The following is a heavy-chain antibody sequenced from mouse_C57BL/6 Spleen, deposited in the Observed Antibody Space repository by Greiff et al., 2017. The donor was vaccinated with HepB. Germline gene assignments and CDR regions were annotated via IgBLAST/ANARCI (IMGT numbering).Heavy chain of an antibody. Sequence: EVKLLESGPGLVKPSQSLSLTCSVTGYSITSGYYWNWIRQFPGNKLEWMGYISYDGSNNYNPSLKNRISITRDTSQNQFFLKLNSVTTEDTATYYCAREGTTVAYYFDYWGQGTTLTVSS. V-gene: IGHV3-6*01. CDR3: AREGTTVAYYFDY. D-gene: IGHD1-1*01. J-gene: IGHJ2*01. CDR2: ISYDGSN. CDR1: GYSITSGYY.